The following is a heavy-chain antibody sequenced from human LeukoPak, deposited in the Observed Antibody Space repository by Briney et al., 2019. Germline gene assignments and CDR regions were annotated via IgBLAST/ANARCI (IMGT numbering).Heavy chain of an antibody. J-gene: IGHJ2*01. D-gene: IGHD6-6*01. V-gene: IGHV1-69*04. CDR3: ARVEIAARLGWYFDL. Sequence: SVKVSCKASGGTFSSYAISWVRQAPGQGLEGMGRIIPIFGIANYAQKFQGRVTITADKSTSTAYMELSSLRSEDTAVYYCARVEIAARLGWYFDLWGRGTLVTVSS. CDR1: GGTFSSYA. CDR2: IIPIFGIA.